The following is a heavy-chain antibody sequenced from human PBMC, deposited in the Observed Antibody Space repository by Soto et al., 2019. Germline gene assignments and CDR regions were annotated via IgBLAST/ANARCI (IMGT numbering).Heavy chain of an antibody. V-gene: IGHV4-39*01. CDR3: ARRLLKRYSSGPFDY. D-gene: IGHD6-25*01. Sequence: SETLSLTCTVSGGSISSSSYYWGWIRQPPGKGLEWIGSIYYSGSTYYNPSLKSRVTISVDTSKNQFSLKLSSVTAADTAVYYCARRLLKRYSSGPFDYWGQGTLVTVSS. CDR1: GGSISSSSYY. J-gene: IGHJ4*02. CDR2: IYYSGST.